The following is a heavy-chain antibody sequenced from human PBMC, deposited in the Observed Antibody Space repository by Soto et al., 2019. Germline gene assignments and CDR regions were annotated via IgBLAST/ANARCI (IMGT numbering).Heavy chain of an antibody. CDR1: GFTFSSYE. D-gene: IGHD6-19*01. J-gene: IGHJ4*02. V-gene: IGHV3-48*03. CDR2: ISSNGSTI. CDR3: ARGQYSSGGGYFDY. Sequence: EVQLVESGGGLVQPGGSLRLSCAASGFTFSSYEMNWVRQAPGKGLEWVSYISSNGSTIYYADSVKGRFTISRDNAKNSLYLQMNSLRAGDTAVYYWARGQYSSGGGYFDYWGQETLVTVSS.